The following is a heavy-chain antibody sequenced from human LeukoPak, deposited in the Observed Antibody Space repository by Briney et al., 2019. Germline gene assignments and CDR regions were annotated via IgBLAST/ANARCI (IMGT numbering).Heavy chain of an antibody. Sequence: GGSLRLSCAASGFTFSSYAMHWVRQAPGKGLEWVAVISYDGSNKYYADSVKGRFTISGDNSKNTLYLQMNSLRAEDTAVYYCARGPERTGVGTRYYYDMDVWGQGTTVTVSS. V-gene: IGHV3-30-3*01. J-gene: IGHJ6*02. CDR2: ISYDGSNK. CDR3: ARGPERTGVGTRYYYDMDV. D-gene: IGHD2-8*01. CDR1: GFTFSSYA.